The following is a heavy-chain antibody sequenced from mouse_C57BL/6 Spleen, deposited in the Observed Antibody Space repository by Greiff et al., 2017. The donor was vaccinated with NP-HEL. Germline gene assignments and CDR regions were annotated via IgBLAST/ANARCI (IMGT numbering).Heavy chain of an antibody. CDR1: GYTFTSYW. CDR2: IYPSDSET. V-gene: IGHV1-61*01. Sequence: VQLQQPGAELVRPGSSVKLSCKASGYTFTSYWMDWVKQRPGQGLEWIGNIYPSDSETHYNQKFKDKATLTVDKSSSTAYMQLSSLTSEDSAVYYCAITRGFAYWGQGTLVTVSA. CDR3: AITRGFAY. J-gene: IGHJ3*01.